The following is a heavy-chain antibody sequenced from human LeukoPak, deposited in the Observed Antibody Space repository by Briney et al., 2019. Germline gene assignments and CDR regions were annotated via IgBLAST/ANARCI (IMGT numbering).Heavy chain of an antibody. D-gene: IGHD2-2*01. CDR1: GFTFSSYG. CDR3: AKTRGVVVPAAMREGYYYYYYMDV. Sequence: GGSLRLSCAASGFTFSSYGMHWVRQAPGKGLEWVAFIRYDGSNKYYADSVKGRFTISRDNSKNKLYLQMNSLRAEDTAVYYCAKTRGVVVPAAMREGYYYYYYMDVWGKGTTVTISS. CDR2: IRYDGSNK. J-gene: IGHJ6*03. V-gene: IGHV3-30*02.